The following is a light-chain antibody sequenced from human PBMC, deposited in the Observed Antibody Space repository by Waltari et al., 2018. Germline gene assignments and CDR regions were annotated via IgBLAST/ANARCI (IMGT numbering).Light chain of an antibody. CDR3: SSYTTSSTLV. V-gene: IGLV2-14*01. Sequence: QSALTQPASVSGSPGQSITISCTGTSSDVGGYNYVSRYQQHPGKSPKLMVYEVRDRPSGFSNRFSGSKSANPASLTFSGLQAEDEADYYCSSYTTSSTLVFGGGTKLTVL. CDR1: SSDVGGYNY. CDR2: EVR. J-gene: IGLJ3*02.